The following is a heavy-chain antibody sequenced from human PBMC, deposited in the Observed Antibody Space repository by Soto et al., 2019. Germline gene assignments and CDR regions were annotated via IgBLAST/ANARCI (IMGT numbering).Heavy chain of an antibody. CDR3: ARPLRDRNYYYGMAV. V-gene: IGHV1-69*01. Sequence: QVQLVQSGAEMQQPGASVRVSCKASGGTFSKYAFSWVRQAPGQGLEWLGGTIPMFGTPNYAQKIQGRVAISGAESTATVYMELSSLRSEDTAVYFCARPLRDRNYYYGMAVWGQGTTVTVSS. CDR2: TIPMFGTP. CDR1: GGTFSKYA. D-gene: IGHD3-22*01. J-gene: IGHJ6*02.